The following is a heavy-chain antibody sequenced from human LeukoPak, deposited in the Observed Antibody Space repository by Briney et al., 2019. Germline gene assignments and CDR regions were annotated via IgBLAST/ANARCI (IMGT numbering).Heavy chain of an antibody. Sequence: ASVKVSCKASGYTFTSYGINWVRQATGQGLEWMGWMNPNSGNTGYAQKFQGRVTITRNTSISTAYMELSSLRSEDTAVYYCARIKDYYYMDVWGKGTTVTVSS. CDR1: GYTFTSYG. J-gene: IGHJ6*03. CDR3: ARIKDYYYMDV. CDR2: MNPNSGNT. V-gene: IGHV1-8*03.